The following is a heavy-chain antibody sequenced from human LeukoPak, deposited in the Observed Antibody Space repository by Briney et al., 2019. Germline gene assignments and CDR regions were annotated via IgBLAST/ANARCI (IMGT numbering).Heavy chain of an antibody. J-gene: IGHJ5*02. Sequence: PSETLSLTCTVSGGSISSYYWSWIRQPPGKGLEWIGYIYYSGSTNYNPSLKSRVTISVDTSKNQFSLKLSSVTAADTAVYYCARDYYDDSSGAFDPWGQGTLVTVSS. D-gene: IGHD3-22*01. CDR3: ARDYYDDSSGAFDP. CDR2: IYYSGST. CDR1: GGSISSYY. V-gene: IGHV4-59*12.